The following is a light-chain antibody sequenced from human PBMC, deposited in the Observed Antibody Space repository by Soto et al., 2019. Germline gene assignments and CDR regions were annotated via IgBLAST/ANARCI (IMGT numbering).Light chain of an antibody. CDR1: QSVSSSF. J-gene: IGKJ2*01. CDR3: QHYGISPRGT. Sequence: EIVLTQSPGTLSLSPGERATLSCRASQSVSSSFFAWYQQRPGQAPRLLIFGASIRATDIPDRFSGSGSGTDFTLTISRLEPEAFAVYYCQHYGISPRGTFGQGTKLEI. V-gene: IGKV3-20*01. CDR2: GAS.